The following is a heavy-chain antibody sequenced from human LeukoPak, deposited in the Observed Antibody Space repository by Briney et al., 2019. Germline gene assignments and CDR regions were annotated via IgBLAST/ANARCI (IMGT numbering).Heavy chain of an antibody. Sequence: GGSLRLSCAASGFTFSRYWLSWVRQAPGKGLEWVANIQQDGSEKYYVDSVKGRFAISRDNAKDSLYLQMHSLRAEDTAVYYCARDFYGPYYYYGMDVGGQGTTVTVSS. D-gene: IGHD2/OR15-2a*01. J-gene: IGHJ6*02. CDR3: ARDFYGPYYYYGMDV. CDR1: GFTFSRYW. V-gene: IGHV3-7*05. CDR2: IQQDGSEK.